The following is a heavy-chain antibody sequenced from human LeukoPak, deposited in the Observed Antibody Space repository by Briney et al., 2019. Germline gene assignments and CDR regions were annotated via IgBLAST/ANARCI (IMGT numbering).Heavy chain of an antibody. CDR1: GGTFSSYA. CDR3: AREENYYGSGNTDYNWFDP. J-gene: IGHJ5*02. Sequence: ASVKVSCKASGGTFSSYAISWVRQAPGQGLEWMGGIIPIFGTANYAQKFQGRVTITADESTSTAYMELSSLRSEDTAVYYCAREENYYGSGNTDYNWFDPWGQGTLVTVSS. D-gene: IGHD3-10*01. CDR2: IIPIFGTA. V-gene: IGHV1-69*01.